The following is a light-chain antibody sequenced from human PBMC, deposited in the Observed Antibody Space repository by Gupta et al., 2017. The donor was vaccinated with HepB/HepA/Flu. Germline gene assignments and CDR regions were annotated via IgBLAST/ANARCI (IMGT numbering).Light chain of an antibody. Sequence: EIVLTHSPCTLSSSPGERATLSCRASQSVSSSYLAWYQQKPGQAPRLLIYAASNRATGIPDRFSGSGSGTDFTLTLSRLEPEAFAVYYCQQYDSSPRCSFGQGTKLEIK. V-gene: IGKV3-20*01. J-gene: IGKJ2*04. CDR3: QQYDSSPRCS. CDR1: QSVSSSY. CDR2: AAS.